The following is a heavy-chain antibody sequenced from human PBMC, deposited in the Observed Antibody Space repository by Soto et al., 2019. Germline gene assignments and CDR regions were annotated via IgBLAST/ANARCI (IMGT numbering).Heavy chain of an antibody. J-gene: IGHJ4*02. CDR2: IRSKANSYAT. V-gene: IGHV3-73*01. D-gene: IGHD4-17*01. CDR3: TRPGDYGDYDFDY. CDR1: GFTFSGSA. Sequence: ESGGGLVQPGGSLKLSCAASGFTFSGSAMHWVRQASGKGLEWVGRIRSKANSYATAYAASVKGRFTISRDDSKNTAYLQMNSLKTEDTAVYYCTRPGDYGDYDFDYWGQGTLVTVSS.